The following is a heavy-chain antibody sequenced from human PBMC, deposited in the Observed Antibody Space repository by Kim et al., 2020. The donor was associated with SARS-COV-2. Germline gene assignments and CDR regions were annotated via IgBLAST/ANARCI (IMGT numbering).Heavy chain of an antibody. Sequence: GGSLRLSCAASGFTFSRFGMHWVRQAPGKGLEWVAVISYDGSKKYFADSLKGRFTISRDNSKNTLYLQMNSLRAEDTAVYYCAKDRPYYYDSSGYSTGYFDYWGQGPLVTVPS. V-gene: IGHV3-30*18. D-gene: IGHD3-22*01. CDR3: AKDRPYYYDSSGYSTGYFDY. J-gene: IGHJ4*02. CDR1: GFTFSRFG. CDR2: ISYDGSKK.